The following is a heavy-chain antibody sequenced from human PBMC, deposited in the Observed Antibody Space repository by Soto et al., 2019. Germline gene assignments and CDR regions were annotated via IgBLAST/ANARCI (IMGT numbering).Heavy chain of an antibody. CDR3: ARTPGAAGVPGGEYYFDY. Sequence: LSLTCAISGGSFSVYYWIWIRQSPEKGLEWLGEVNHAGSSNYNPSLRSRLTISIDTSKNQFSLKLSSVTAADTAVYYCARTPGAAGVPGGEYYFDYWGQGTLVTVSS. CDR2: VNHAGSS. D-gene: IGHD6-13*01. CDR1: GGSFSVYY. J-gene: IGHJ4*02. V-gene: IGHV4-34*01.